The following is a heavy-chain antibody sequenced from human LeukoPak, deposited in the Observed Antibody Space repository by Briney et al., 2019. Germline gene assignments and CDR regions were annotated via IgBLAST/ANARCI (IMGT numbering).Heavy chain of an antibody. CDR2: IYYSGST. Sequence: SETLSLTCTVSGGSISSYYWSWIRQPPGKGLEWIGYIYYSGSTNYNPSLKSRVTISVDTSKNQFSLKLSSVTAADTAVYYCARLNWNDAAGAFDIWGQGTMVTVSS. CDR1: GGSISSYY. CDR3: ARLNWNDAAGAFDI. J-gene: IGHJ3*02. D-gene: IGHD1-20*01. V-gene: IGHV4-59*01.